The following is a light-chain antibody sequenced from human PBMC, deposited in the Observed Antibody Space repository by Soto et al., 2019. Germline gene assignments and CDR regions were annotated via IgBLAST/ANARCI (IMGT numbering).Light chain of an antibody. CDR1: QSISSW. J-gene: IGKJ3*01. Sequence: DIQMTQSPSTLSASVGDRVTITCRASQSISSWLAWYQQKPGKAPKLLIYDASSLERGVPSRFSGCGSETEFTLTLHSLQPYDFAPHYCQQYNTYPFTFGPGTKVDIK. CDR3: QQYNTYPFT. V-gene: IGKV1-5*01. CDR2: DAS.